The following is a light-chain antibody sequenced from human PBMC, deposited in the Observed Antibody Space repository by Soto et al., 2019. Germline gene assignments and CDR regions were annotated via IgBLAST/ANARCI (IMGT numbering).Light chain of an antibody. CDR1: QSLVSSDGHTY. V-gene: IGKV2-30*01. J-gene: IGKJ2*01. CDR3: VQGIYGPFT. Sequence: DVVMTQSPLSLPVTLGQPASISCRSSQSLVSSDGHTYLIWLQQRPGQSPRRLIYTVSNRDSGVPVRFSGSASGTDSTLKVSRVEAEDVGVYYCVQGIYGPFTFCQGSRLEIK. CDR2: TVS.